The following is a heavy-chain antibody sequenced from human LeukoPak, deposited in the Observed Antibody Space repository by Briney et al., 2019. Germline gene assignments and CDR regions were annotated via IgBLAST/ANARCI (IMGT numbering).Heavy chain of an antibody. CDR3: ARDMGYYDSSGYYLY. CDR1: GGTFTSYA. D-gene: IGHD3-22*01. Sequence: SVKVSCKASGGTFTSYATGWVEQAPGQGLEWLGGFIPIFGTANYAQKFQGRVTITMDESTSTAYMELSSLRSEDTAVYYCARDMGYYDSSGYYLYWGQGTLVTVSS. CDR2: FIPIFGTA. J-gene: IGHJ4*02. V-gene: IGHV1-69*05.